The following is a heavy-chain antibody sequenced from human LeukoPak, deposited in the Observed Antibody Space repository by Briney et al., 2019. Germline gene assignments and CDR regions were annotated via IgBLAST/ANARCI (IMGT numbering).Heavy chain of an antibody. CDR3: AREQQLVLLYY. Sequence: SQTLSLTCTVSGGSISSGSYYWSWIRQPAGKRLEWIGRIYTSGSTNYNPSLKSRVTISVDTSKNQFTLKLSSVTAADTAVYYCAREQQLVLLYYWGQGTLVTVSS. CDR2: IYTSGST. D-gene: IGHD6-13*01. J-gene: IGHJ4*02. V-gene: IGHV4-61*02. CDR1: GGSISSGSYY.